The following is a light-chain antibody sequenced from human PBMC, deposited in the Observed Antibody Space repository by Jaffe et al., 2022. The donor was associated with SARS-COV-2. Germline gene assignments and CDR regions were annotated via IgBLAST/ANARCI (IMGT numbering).Light chain of an antibody. CDR3: QAWDSRTVV. CDR1: KLGDKY. CDR2: EDT. Sequence: SYEVTQPPLVSVSPGQTASITCSGDKLGDKYACWYQQKPGQSPVLVIYEDTKRPSGIPERFSGSNSGNTATLTISGTQPMDEADYYCQAWDSRTVVFGGGTKLTVL. J-gene: IGLJ2*01. V-gene: IGLV3-1*01.